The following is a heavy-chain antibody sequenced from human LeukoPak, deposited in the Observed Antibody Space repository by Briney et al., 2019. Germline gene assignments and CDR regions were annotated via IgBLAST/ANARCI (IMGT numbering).Heavy chain of an antibody. D-gene: IGHD2-2*01. CDR3: ARDRVGYCSSTSCYRVQYNWFDP. V-gene: IGHV3-33*01. J-gene: IGHJ5*02. Sequence: GGSLRLSCAASGFTFSSYGMHWVRQAPGKGLEWVAVIWYDGSNKYYADSVKGRFTISGDNSKNTLYLQMNSLRAEDTAVYYCARDRVGYCSSTSCYRVQYNWFDPWGQGTLVTVSS. CDR2: IWYDGSNK. CDR1: GFTFSSYG.